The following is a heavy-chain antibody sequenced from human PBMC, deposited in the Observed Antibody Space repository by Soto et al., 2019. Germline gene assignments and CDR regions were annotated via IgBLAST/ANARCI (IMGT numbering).Heavy chain of an antibody. J-gene: IGHJ4*02. Sequence: PGESLKISCKGSGYSFTSYWISWVRQMPGKGLEWMGRIDPSDSYTNYSPSFQGHVTISADKSISTAYLQWSSLKASDTAMYYCARHTQLKPQLRGAVDYWGQGTLVTVSS. CDR1: GYSFTSYW. CDR2: IDPSDSYT. D-gene: IGHD6-13*01. V-gene: IGHV5-10-1*01. CDR3: ARHTQLKPQLRGAVDY.